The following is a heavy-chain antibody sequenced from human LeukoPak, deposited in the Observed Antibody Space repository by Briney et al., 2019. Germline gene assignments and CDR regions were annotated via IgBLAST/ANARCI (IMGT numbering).Heavy chain of an antibody. CDR3: ARLSQLGSSWYGRGYYYMDV. Sequence: SETLSLTCTVSGGSISSSSYYWGWIRQPPGKGLEWIGSIYYSGSTYYNPSLKSRVTISVDTSKNQFSLKLSSVTAADTAVYYCARLSQLGSSWYGRGYYYMDVWGKGTTFTVSS. CDR2: IYYSGST. CDR1: GGSISSSSYY. J-gene: IGHJ6*03. V-gene: IGHV4-39*01. D-gene: IGHD6-13*01.